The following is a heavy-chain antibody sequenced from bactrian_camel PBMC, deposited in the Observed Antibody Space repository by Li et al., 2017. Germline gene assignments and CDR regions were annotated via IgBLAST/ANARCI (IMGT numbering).Heavy chain of an antibody. CDR1: GYTRSEYC. Sequence: VQLVESGGDSVQAGGSLRLSCAVSGYTRSEYCMGWFRQAAGKEREGVVVIDKNGITTYGDFVNGRFAISKDNAKNTLYLQLNSLKPEDTAVHYCVRDWRTVADNTPGDYWGQGTQVTVS. CDR3: VRDWRTVADNTPGDY. J-gene: IGHJ4*01. D-gene: IGHD6*01. CDR2: IDKNGIT. V-gene: IGHV3S10*01.